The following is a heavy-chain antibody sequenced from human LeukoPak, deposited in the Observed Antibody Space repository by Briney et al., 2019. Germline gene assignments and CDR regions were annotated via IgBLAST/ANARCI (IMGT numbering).Heavy chain of an antibody. CDR1: GFTFNSYA. CDR2: ISGTGSTT. CDR3: VRDPSYGSSWYYYMDV. D-gene: IGHD6-13*01. V-gene: IGHV3-23*01. Sequence: GGSLRLSCAASGFTFNSYAMSWVRQAPGKGLEWVSSISGTGSTTYYADSVKGRFAISRDNSKNSLYLQMDSLRVEDTAVYYCVRDPSYGSSWYYYMDVWGKGTTVTVSS. J-gene: IGHJ6*03.